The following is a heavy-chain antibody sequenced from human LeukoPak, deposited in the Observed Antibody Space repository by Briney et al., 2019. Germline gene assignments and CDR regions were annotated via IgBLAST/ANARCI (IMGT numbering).Heavy chain of an antibody. J-gene: IGHJ4*02. CDR2: ISYDGSNK. Sequence: GRSLGLSCAASGFTFSSYDMHWVRQAPGKGLEWVAVISYDGSNKYHADSVKGRFTISRDNSKNTLYLQMNSLRAEDTAVYYCAKDLGGAVAGTTFFDYWGQGTLVTVSS. CDR3: AKDLGGAVAGTTFFDY. V-gene: IGHV3-30*18. D-gene: IGHD6-19*01. CDR1: GFTFSSYD.